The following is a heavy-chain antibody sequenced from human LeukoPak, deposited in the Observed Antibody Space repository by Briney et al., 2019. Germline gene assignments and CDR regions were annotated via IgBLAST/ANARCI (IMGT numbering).Heavy chain of an antibody. V-gene: IGHV3-15*07. D-gene: IGHD6-13*01. CDR1: GFTFSNAW. CDR2: IKSKTDGGTT. Sequence: GGSLRLSCAASGFTFSNAWMNWVRQAPGKGLEWVGRIKSKTDGGTTDYAAPVKGRFTISRDDSKNTLYLQMNSLKTEDTAVCYRTTDYLAAGKDYWGQGTLVTVSS. CDR3: TTDYLAAGKDY. J-gene: IGHJ4*02.